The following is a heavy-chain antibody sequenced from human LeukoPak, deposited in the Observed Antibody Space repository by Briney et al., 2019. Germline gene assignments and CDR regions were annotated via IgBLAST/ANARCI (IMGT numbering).Heavy chain of an antibody. J-gene: IGHJ4*02. CDR2: VTASGSTT. CDR3: AKEGGNTVTSKKCFDD. D-gene: IGHD4-11*01. CDR1: GFTFSKYA. Sequence: PGGSLRLSCAASGFTFSKYAMSWVRQAPGKGLEWVPFVTASGSTTNYADSVKGRFTISRDNSKNTLYLQINSLRAEDTGVYYCAKEGGNTVTSKKCFDDWGQGTLVTVSS. V-gene: IGHV3-23*01.